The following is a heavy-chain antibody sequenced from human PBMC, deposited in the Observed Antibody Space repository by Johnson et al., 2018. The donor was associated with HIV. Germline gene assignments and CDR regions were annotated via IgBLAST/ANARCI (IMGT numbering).Heavy chain of an antibody. D-gene: IGHD1-14*01. CDR2: ISYDGSNK. J-gene: IGHJ3*02. V-gene: IGHV3-30*19. CDR3: ARGRSGILILDVAFDI. Sequence: VQLVESGGGVVQPGGSLRLSCAASGFTFSSYGMHWVRQAPGKGLEWVAVISYDGSNKYYADSVKGRFTISRDNSKNTLYLQMNSLRAEDSAVYYCARGRSGILILDVAFDIWGQGTMVTVSS. CDR1: GFTFSSYG.